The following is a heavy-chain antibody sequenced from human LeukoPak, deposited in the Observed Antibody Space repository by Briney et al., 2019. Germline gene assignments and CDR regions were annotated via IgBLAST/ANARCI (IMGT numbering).Heavy chain of an antibody. V-gene: IGHV3-23*01. CDR3: AKGSSSSEWFDY. Sequence: GGSLRLSSAASGFTFSSYAMSWVRQAPGKGLEWVSAISGSGGSTYYADSVKGRFTISRDNSKNTLYLQMNSLRAEDTAVYYCAKGSSSSEWFDYWGQGTLVTVSS. CDR2: ISGSGGST. J-gene: IGHJ4*02. D-gene: IGHD6-6*01. CDR1: GFTFSSYA.